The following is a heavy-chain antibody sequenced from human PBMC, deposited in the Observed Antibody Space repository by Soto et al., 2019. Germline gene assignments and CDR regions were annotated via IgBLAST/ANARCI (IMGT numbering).Heavy chain of an antibody. V-gene: IGHV2-5*02. Sequence: QITLKESGPTLVKPTQTLTLTCTFSGFSLSTSGVGVGWIRQPPGKALEWLALIYWDDDKRYSPSLKSRLTITKDPSKNQVVLTMTNMDPVDTATYYCAHRWGHDSSAHNWFDPWGQGTLVTVSS. CDR3: AHRWGHDSSAHNWFDP. J-gene: IGHJ5*02. D-gene: IGHD3-22*01. CDR2: IYWDDDK. CDR1: GFSLSTSGVG.